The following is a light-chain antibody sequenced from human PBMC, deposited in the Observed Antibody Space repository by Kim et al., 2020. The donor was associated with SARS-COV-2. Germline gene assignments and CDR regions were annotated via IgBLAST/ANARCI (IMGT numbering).Light chain of an antibody. CDR3: QQLNTYSQIT. Sequence: SVGDRGTITCRASKGISSYLAWYQQKPGKAARLLIFAASTLESGVPSRFSGSGSGTDFTLTINSLQPEDFATYYCQQLNTYSQITFGQGTRLEIK. J-gene: IGKJ5*01. V-gene: IGKV1-9*01. CDR2: AAS. CDR1: KGISSY.